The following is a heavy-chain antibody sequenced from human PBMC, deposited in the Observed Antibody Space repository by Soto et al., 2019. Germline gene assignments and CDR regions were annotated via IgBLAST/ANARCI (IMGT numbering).Heavy chain of an antibody. V-gene: IGHV3-21*01. CDR2: ISSSSSYV. J-gene: IGHJ5*01. CDR1: GFTFSSYS. CDR3: ARDRHETTALAPYNWFES. Sequence: EVHLVESGGGLVKPGGSLRLSCAASGFTFSSYSMNWVRQAPGKGLEWVSSISSSSSYVYYADSVKGRFTISRDNAKNSLYLQMNSLTAEDTAVYYCARDRHETTALAPYNWFESWGQGTMVNVSS. D-gene: IGHD1-1*01.